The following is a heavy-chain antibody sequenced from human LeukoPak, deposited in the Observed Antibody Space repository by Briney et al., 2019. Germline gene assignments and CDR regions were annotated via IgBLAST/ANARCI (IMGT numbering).Heavy chain of an antibody. CDR2: INPNSGGT. J-gene: IGHJ5*02. CDR3: ARGGVVGATTLWFDP. V-gene: IGHV1-2*02. Sequence: ASVKVSCKASGYTFTGYYMHWVRQAPGQGREWGGWINPNSGGTNYAQKFQGRVTMPRDSSISTAYMALSRLRSDDTAVYYCARGGVVGATTLWFDPWGQGTLVTVSS. CDR1: GYTFTGYY. D-gene: IGHD1-26*01.